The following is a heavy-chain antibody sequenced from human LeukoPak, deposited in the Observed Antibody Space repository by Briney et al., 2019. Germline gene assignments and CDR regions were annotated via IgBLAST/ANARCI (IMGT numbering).Heavy chain of an antibody. CDR3: ASAVAGIRD. CDR1: GGPIDSFY. Sequence: PSETLSLTCRLSGGPIDSFYWTWIRQPPGKGLEWIGYIYHSGITNYNPSLKSRVTISVDKSKSQFSLKLSSVTAADTAVYYCASAVAGIRDWSQGTLVTVSS. J-gene: IGHJ4*02. CDR2: IYHSGIT. D-gene: IGHD6-19*01. V-gene: IGHV4-59*01.